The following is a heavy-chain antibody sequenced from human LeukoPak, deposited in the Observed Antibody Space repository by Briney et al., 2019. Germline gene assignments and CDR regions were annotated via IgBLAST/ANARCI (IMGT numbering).Heavy chain of an antibody. J-gene: IGHJ6*03. CDR2: ISAYNGNT. CDR1: GYTFTNYG. V-gene: IGHV1-18*01. CDR3: ARGGEVNGWSQVASYYSYMDV. Sequence: GASVKVSCKASGYTFTNYGVSWVRQAPGQGLEWMGWISAYNGNTNYAQKLQGRVTMTTDTSTSTAYMELRSLRSDDTAVYYCARGGEVNGWSQVASYYSYMDVWGKGTTVTVSS. D-gene: IGHD6-19*01.